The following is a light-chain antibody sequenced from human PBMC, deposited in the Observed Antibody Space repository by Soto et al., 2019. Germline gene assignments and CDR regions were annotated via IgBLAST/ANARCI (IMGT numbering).Light chain of an antibody. J-gene: IGKJ1*01. V-gene: IGKV3-20*01. CDR1: QIVPSHY. CDR2: GAS. Sequence: EIALAQSPGTLSLSPGQRATLSCTASQIVPSHYLAWYLQKPGQAPRLLIYGASTRATGISARFSGSGSGTDCTVTISRLEPEDFAVYYCQQYDSSPRTFSQGTKVDIK. CDR3: QQYDSSPRT.